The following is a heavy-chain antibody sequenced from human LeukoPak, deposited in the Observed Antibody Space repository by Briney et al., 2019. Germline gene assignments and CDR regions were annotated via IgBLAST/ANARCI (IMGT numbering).Heavy chain of an antibody. CDR3: ASVHYYDSSHISY. D-gene: IGHD3-22*01. CDR1: GGSISTSSYY. V-gene: IGHV4-39*01. CDR2: IYYSGST. Sequence: SATLSLTCTVSGGSISTSSYYWGWIRQPPGKGLEWIGTIYYSGSTYYKPSLKSRVIISVDTSKNQFSLKLTSVTAADTAVYYRASVHYYDSSHISYWGQGTLVTVSS. J-gene: IGHJ4*02.